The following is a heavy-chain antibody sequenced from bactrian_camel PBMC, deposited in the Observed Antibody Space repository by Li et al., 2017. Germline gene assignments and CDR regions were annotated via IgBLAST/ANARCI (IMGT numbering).Heavy chain of an antibody. CDR1: GFTFRSCG. CDR3: ANRGLTTVTADSS. V-gene: IGHV3S7*01. CDR2: IDSDGGNT. J-gene: IGHJ6*01. Sequence: HVQLVESGGGLVQPGGSRRLSCAAPGFTFRSCGMSWVRQAPGKGLEWVSGIDSDGGNTFYADNVKGRFTISRDNAKNTLYLQLNNLKTEDTAMYYCANRGLTTVTADSSWGQGTQVTVS. D-gene: IGHD5*01.